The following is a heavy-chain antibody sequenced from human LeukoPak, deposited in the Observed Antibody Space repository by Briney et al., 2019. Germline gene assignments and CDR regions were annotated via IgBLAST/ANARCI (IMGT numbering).Heavy chain of an antibody. V-gene: IGHV5-51*01. CDR2: IYPGDSDT. Sequence: GESLKISCKGSGQSFTSYWIAWVRQLPGKGLEWMGIIYPGDSDTRYSPSFQGQATISVDKSINTAYLQWRSLKASDTAMYYCARHLTLPGGGDFWGQGTLVTVSS. D-gene: IGHD1-14*01. CDR1: GQSFTSYW. CDR3: ARHLTLPGGGDF. J-gene: IGHJ4*02.